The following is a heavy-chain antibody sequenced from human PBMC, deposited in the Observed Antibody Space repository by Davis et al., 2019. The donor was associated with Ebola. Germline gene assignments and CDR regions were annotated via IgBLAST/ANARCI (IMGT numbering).Heavy chain of an antibody. Sequence: PGGSLRLSCKGSGYSFTNYWISWVRQMPGKGLEWMGRVDPTDSYTNYSPSFEGHVTISADKSVSTVYLQWNSLKASGTAIYYCARHGDYTSSANWFDTWGQGTLVTVSS. V-gene: IGHV5-10-1*01. CDR3: ARHGDYTSSANWFDT. CDR2: VDPTDSYT. J-gene: IGHJ5*02. CDR1: GYSFTNYW. D-gene: IGHD6-13*01.